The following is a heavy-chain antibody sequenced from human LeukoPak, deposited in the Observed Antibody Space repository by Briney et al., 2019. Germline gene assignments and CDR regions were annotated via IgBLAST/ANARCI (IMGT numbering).Heavy chain of an antibody. J-gene: IGHJ3*01. CDR1: GGSFSGYY. CDR3: TTDWGTVTTYVRAFDV. D-gene: IGHD3-16*01. CDR2: VKSKTNGGTT. Sequence: PSETLSLTCAVYGGSFSGYYWSWIRQPPGKGLEWVGRVKSKTNGGTTDYGAPVKGRFIISRDDSKNTLYLQMNSLQAEDTAVYYCTTDWGTVTTYVRAFDVWGHGTMVTVSS. V-gene: IGHV3-15*01.